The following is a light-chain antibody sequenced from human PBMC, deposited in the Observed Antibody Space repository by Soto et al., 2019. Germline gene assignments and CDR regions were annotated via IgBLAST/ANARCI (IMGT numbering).Light chain of an antibody. J-gene: IGKJ1*01. CDR2: GAS. CDR1: QSVSSN. V-gene: IGKV3-15*01. Sequence: ENVMTQSIATLSVTPGERAIPSSTASQSVSSNLAWYQQKPGQAPRLLIYGASTRATGIPARFSGSGSGTEFTLTISSLQSEDFAVYYCQQYNNWPPWTFGQGTKVDI. CDR3: QQYNNWPPWT.